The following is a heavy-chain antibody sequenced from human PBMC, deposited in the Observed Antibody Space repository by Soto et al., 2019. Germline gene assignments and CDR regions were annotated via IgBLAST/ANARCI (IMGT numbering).Heavy chain of an antibody. V-gene: IGHV4-59*08. Sequence: QVQLQQSGPGLVKPSETLSLTCSVSSGPSSSHNWGWIRQPPGSGLEWIGYVYSTGGTSYNPSLKSRVTISADTSTNHISLTLTSVTAADTAGYYCVRQGIGNLHGLVDVWGQGTTVRVSS. CDR2: VYSTGGT. CDR3: VRQGIGNLHGLVDV. CDR1: SGPSSSHN. J-gene: IGHJ6*02. D-gene: IGHD1-1*01.